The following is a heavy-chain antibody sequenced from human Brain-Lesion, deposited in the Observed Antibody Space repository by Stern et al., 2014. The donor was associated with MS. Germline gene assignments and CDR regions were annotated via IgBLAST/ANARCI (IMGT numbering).Heavy chain of an antibody. CDR1: GFSFSIYA. CDR2: IRGRGDSA. Sequence: VQLVESGGGLVQPGGSLRLSCAASGFSFSIYAMNWVRQAPGKGPEGVAAIRGRGDSAYYADSVNGRFTISRDNSKNTVYLQMNSLRADDTAVYYCAKGLRQQLVPFDYWGQGTLVRVSS. CDR3: AKGLRQQLVPFDY. J-gene: IGHJ4*02. V-gene: IGHV3-23*04. D-gene: IGHD6-13*01.